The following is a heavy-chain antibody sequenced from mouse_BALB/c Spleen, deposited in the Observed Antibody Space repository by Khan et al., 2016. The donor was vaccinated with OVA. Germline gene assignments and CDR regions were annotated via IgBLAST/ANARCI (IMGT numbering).Heavy chain of an antibody. D-gene: IGHD1-1*01. CDR3: ANGRLLLRYPDYFDY. CDR2: ISYSGST. J-gene: IGHJ2*01. CDR1: GYSITSDYA. Sequence: EVQLQESGPGLLKPSQSLSLTCTVTGYSITSDYAWNWIRQFPGNKLECMAYISYSGSTTYSPSLKSRISITRDTSKNQFFLQLNSVTTEDTATYYGANGRLLLRYPDYFDYWGQGTTLTVSS. V-gene: IGHV3-2*02.